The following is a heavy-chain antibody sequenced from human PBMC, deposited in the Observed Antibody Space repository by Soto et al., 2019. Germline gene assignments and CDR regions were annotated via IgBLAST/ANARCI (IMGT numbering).Heavy chain of an antibody. V-gene: IGHV3-73*01. CDR2: IRSKANSYAI. CDR1: AVTFIASP. CDR3: NAFDI. Sequence: GRALRLSSAASAVTFIASPKQWVRQASGKGLEWVGRIRSKANSYAIEYAASVKGRITISREDSKNTAYLQMNSLKTEDTAVYYCNAFDIWGQRTMVTVSS. J-gene: IGHJ3*02.